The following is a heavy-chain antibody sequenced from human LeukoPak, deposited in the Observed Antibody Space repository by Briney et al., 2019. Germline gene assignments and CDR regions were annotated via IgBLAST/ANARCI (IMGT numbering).Heavy chain of an antibody. CDR2: IYYTGST. J-gene: IGHJ6*02. D-gene: IGHD6-19*01. V-gene: IGHV4-31*03. CDR3: ARDQRGWNDSSGWWFPCGMDV. Sequence: SQTLSLTCTVSVGSLRSVGYYWRWIRQHPGKAPEWVGYIYYTGSTYYNQSLKSSFTISVDTSKNQFSLKLSSVTAAETAVYYCARDQRGWNDSSGWWFPCGMDVWGQGTTVSVSS. CDR1: VGSLRSVGYY.